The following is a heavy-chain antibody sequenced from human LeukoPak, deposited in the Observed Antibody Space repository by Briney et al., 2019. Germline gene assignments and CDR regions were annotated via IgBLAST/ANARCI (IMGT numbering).Heavy chain of an antibody. J-gene: IGHJ4*02. CDR2: IYYSGST. V-gene: IGHV4-59*01. D-gene: IGHD3-10*01. CDR1: GGSISSYY. CDR3: ARSAHMVRGVYFDY. Sequence: SETLSLTCTVSGGSISSYYWSWIRQPPGKGLEWIGYIYYSGSTNYNPSLKSRVTISVDTSKNQFSLKLSSVTATDTAVYYRARSAHMVRGVYFDYWGQGTLVTVSS.